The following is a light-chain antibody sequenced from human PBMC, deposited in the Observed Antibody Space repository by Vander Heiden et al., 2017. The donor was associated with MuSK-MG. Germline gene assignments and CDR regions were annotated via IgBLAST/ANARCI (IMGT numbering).Light chain of an antibody. CDR2: DVS. J-gene: IGLJ1*01. CDR3: SSYTSSTTYL. CDR1: SSDVGGYNY. V-gene: IGLV2-14*01. Sequence: HSALTQPASGSGSPGPSLTISCTGTSSDVGGYNYVSWYQQHPGKAPKLMIYDVSNRPSGVSNRFSGSKSGYTASLTISGLQAEDEADHYCSSYTSSTTYLFGTGTKVTVL.